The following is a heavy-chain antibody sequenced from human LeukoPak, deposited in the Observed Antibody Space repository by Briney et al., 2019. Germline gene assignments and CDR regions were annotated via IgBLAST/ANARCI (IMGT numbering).Heavy chain of an antibody. CDR3: ARDGRIAAADY. J-gene: IGHJ4*02. CDR2: INWNGGST. CDR1: GFTFDDYG. D-gene: IGHD6-13*01. V-gene: IGHV3-20*04. Sequence: GGSLRLSCAASGFTFDDYGMSWVRQAPGKGLEWVSGINWNGGSTGYADSVKGRFTISRDNAKNSLYLQMNSLRAEDTAVYYCARDGRIAAADYWGQGTLVTVSS.